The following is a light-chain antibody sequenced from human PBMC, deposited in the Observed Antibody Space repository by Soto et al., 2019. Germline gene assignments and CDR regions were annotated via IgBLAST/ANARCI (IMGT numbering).Light chain of an antibody. CDR1: SSNIGSNT. V-gene: IGLV1-44*01. J-gene: IGLJ3*02. Sequence: QPVLTQPPSASGTPGQRVTISCSGGSSNIGSNTVNWYQQLPRTAPKLLIYYNGQRPSGVPDRFSGSKSGTSTSLTISGLQSEDEAAYYCAAWDDSLNGWVFGGGTKVTVL. CDR3: AAWDDSLNGWV. CDR2: YNG.